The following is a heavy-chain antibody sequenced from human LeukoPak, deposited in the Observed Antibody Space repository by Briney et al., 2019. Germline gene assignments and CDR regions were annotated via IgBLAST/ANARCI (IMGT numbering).Heavy chain of an antibody. CDR2: ISSSSSTI. V-gene: IGHV3-48*01. D-gene: IGHD3-22*01. Sequence: GGSLRLSCAASGFTFSSYSMNWVRQAPGKGLEWVPYISSSSSTIYYADSVKGRFTISRDNVKNSLYLQMNSLRAEDTAVYYCARDLTYYYDSSASYWGQGTLVTVSS. J-gene: IGHJ1*01. CDR3: ARDLTYYYDSSASY. CDR1: GFTFSSYS.